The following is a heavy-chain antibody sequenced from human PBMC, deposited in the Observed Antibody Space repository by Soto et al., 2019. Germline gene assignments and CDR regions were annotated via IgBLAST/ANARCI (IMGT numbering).Heavy chain of an antibody. CDR1: GFTFSSYS. Sequence: LRLSCAASGFTFSSYSMNWVRQAPGKGLEWVSSISSSSSYIYYADSVKGRFTISRDNAKNSLYLQMNSLRAEDTAVYYCARGLGAQAPKGYYYGSGSYYNPQDLDYWGQGTLVTVSS. V-gene: IGHV3-21*01. D-gene: IGHD3-10*01. CDR3: ARGLGAQAPKGYYYGSGSYYNPQDLDY. CDR2: ISSSSSYI. J-gene: IGHJ4*02.